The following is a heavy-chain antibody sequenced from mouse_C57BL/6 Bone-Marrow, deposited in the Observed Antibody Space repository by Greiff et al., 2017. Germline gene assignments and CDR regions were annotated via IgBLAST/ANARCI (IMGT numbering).Heavy chain of an antibody. CDR3: VRAYYSNLYYFDY. CDR1: GFSFNTYA. D-gene: IGHD2-5*01. CDR2: IRSKSNNYAT. Sequence: EVMMVESGGGLVQPKGSLKLSCAASGFSFNTYAMNWVRQAPGKGLEWVARIRSKSNNYATYYADSVKDRFTISRDDSESMLYLQMNNLKTEDTAMYYCVRAYYSNLYYFDYWGQGTTLTVSS. J-gene: IGHJ2*01. V-gene: IGHV10-1*01.